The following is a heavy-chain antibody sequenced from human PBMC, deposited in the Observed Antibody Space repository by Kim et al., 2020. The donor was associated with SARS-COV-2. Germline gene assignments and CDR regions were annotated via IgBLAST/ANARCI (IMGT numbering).Heavy chain of an antibody. D-gene: IGHD6-13*01. CDR2: IFNSGST. CDR1: GGSVTSNSYY. Sequence: SETLSLTCTVSGGSVTSNSYYWSWIRQPPGKGLEWIGYIFNSGSTNYNPSLKSRVTISVDTSNNQFSLKLSSVTAADTAVYYCARALRIAAAGIGWFDPWGQGTLVTVSS. V-gene: IGHV4-61*01. J-gene: IGHJ5*02. CDR3: ARALRIAAAGIGWFDP.